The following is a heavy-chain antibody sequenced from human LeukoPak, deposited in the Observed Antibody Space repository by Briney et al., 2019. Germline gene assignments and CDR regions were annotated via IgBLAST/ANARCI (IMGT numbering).Heavy chain of an antibody. D-gene: IGHD6-13*01. CDR2: IYYSGST. V-gene: IGHV4-39*07. CDR1: GGSISSSSYY. CDR3: ARVSPRYSSSWYGKSSPVDLGFAY. Sequence: PSETLSLTCTVSGGSISSSSYYWGWIRQPPGKGLEWIGSIYYSGSTYYNPSLKSRVTISVDTSKNQFSLKLSSVTAADTAVYYCARVSPRYSSSWYGKSSPVDLGFAYWGQGTLVTVSS. J-gene: IGHJ4*02.